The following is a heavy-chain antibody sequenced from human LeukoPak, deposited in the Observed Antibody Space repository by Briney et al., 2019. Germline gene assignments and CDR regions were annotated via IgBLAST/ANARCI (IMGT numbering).Heavy chain of an antibody. CDR2: INPNSGGT. J-gene: IGHJ6*01. Sequence: ASVKVSCKASGYTFTGYYMHWVRQAPGQGLEWMGWINPNSGGTNYAQKFQGRVTMTRDTSISTAYMELTKLTSDDSAVYFCARAAEAAAAGSSGGYDYGLDVWGQGATVTVSS. CDR3: ARAAEAAAAGSSGGYDYGLDV. CDR1: GYTFTGYY. V-gene: IGHV1-2*02. D-gene: IGHD6-13*01.